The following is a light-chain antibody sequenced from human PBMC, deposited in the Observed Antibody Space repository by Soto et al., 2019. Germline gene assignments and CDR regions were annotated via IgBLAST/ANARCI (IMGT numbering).Light chain of an antibody. CDR2: GAF. Sequence: EIVLTQSPASLSLSPGERATLSCRASPSVTNFLAWYQQKPGQAPRLLIYGAFNRATGIPARFSGSGSGTDFTLTISSLEPEDSAVYYCQQRNVWPPVTFGQGTRREIK. V-gene: IGKV3-11*01. CDR3: QQRNVWPPVT. J-gene: IGKJ5*01. CDR1: PSVTNF.